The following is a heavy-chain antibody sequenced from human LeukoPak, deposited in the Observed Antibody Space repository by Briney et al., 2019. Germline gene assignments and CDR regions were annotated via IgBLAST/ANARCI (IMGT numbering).Heavy chain of an antibody. J-gene: IGHJ4*02. CDR1: GGSISSGGYY. V-gene: IGHV4-31*03. D-gene: IGHD1-26*01. CDR2: IYYSGST. Sequence: SKTLSLTCTVSGGSISSGGYYWSWIRQHPGKGLEWIGYIYYSGSTYYNPSLKSRVTISVDTSKNQFSLKLSSVTAADTAVYYCARGGGNSGSYGLDYWGQGTLVTVSS. CDR3: ARGGGNSGSYGLDY.